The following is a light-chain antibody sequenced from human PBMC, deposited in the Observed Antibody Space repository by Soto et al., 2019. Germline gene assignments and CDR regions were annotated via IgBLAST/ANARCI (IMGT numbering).Light chain of an antibody. CDR1: SSNIGSGYD. CDR2: GNS. V-gene: IGLV1-40*01. Sequence: QSVLTQPPSVSGAPGQRVTISCTGSSSNIGSGYDVHWYHQLPGTAPKLLIYGNSNRPSGVPDRFSGSKSGTSASLAITGRQAEDEADYGLSYDSSLSSWVFGGETKLTAL. CDR3: LSYDSSLSSWV. J-gene: IGLJ3*02.